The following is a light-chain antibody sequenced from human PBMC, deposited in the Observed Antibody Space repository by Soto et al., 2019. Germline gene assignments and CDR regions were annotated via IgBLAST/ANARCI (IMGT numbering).Light chain of an antibody. CDR2: DVN. V-gene: IGLV2-11*01. CDR3: CSYVGNYTWL. J-gene: IGLJ2*01. Sequence: SALTQPRSVSGSPGQSVTVSCTGTSSDVGTYNYVSWHQQHPGKAPKVILYDVNKRPSGVPDRFSGSKSGNTASLTISGLQAEDEADYYCCSYVGNYTWLFGGGTKLTVL. CDR1: SSDVGTYNY.